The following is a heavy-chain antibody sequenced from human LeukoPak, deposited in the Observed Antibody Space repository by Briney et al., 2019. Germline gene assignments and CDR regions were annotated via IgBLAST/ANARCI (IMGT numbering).Heavy chain of an antibody. Sequence: GGSLRLSCAASVFTFSSYSMNWVRQAPGKGLEWVSSISSSSSYICYADSVKGRFTISRDNAKNSLYLQMNSLRAEDTAVYYCARGGRRDLGYCSSTSCYAQYYFDYWGQGTLVTVSS. V-gene: IGHV3-21*01. J-gene: IGHJ4*02. CDR3: ARGGRRDLGYCSSTSCYAQYYFDY. CDR2: ISSSSSYI. CDR1: VFTFSSYS. D-gene: IGHD2-2*01.